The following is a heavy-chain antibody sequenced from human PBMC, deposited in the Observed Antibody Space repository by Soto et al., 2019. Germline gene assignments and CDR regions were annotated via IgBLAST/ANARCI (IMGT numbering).Heavy chain of an antibody. CDR1: GYTFTSYD. D-gene: IGHD6-19*01. CDR3: ANLYSSGWYEGWFDP. J-gene: IGHJ5*02. Sequence: GASVKVSCKASGYTFTSYDISWVRQAPGQGLEWMGWISAYNGNTNYAQKLQGRVTMTTDTSTSTAYMELRSLRSDDTAVYYCANLYSSGWYEGWFDPWGQGTLVTVSS. V-gene: IGHV1-18*01. CDR2: ISAYNGNT.